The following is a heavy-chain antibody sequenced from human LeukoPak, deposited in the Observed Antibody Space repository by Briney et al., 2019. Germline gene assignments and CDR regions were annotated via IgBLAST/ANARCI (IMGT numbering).Heavy chain of an antibody. D-gene: IGHD6-19*01. CDR3: ARADSSGWYDGYYYYYGMDV. CDR1: GFTFSSYS. CDR2: ISSSSSYI. Sequence: GGSLRLSCAASGFTFSSYSMNWVRQAPGKGLEWVSSISSSSSYIYYADSVKGRFTIFRDNAKNSLYLQMNSLRAEDTAVYYCARADSSGWYDGYYYYYGMDVWGKGTTVTVSS. J-gene: IGHJ6*04. V-gene: IGHV3-21*01.